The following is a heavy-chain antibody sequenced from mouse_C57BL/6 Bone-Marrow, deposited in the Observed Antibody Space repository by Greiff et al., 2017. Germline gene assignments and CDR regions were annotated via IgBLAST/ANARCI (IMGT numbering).Heavy chain of an antibody. CDR1: GYTFTSYW. Sequence: VQLQQSGAELAKPGASVKLSCKASGYTFTSYWMHWVKQRPGQGLEWIGYINPSSGYTKYNQKFKDKATLTADKSSSTDYMQLSSLTYEDSAVYYCARAFTTVVATPLYWYFDVWGTGTTVTVSS. J-gene: IGHJ1*03. V-gene: IGHV1-7*01. D-gene: IGHD1-1*01. CDR3: ARAFTTVVATPLYWYFDV. CDR2: INPSSGYT.